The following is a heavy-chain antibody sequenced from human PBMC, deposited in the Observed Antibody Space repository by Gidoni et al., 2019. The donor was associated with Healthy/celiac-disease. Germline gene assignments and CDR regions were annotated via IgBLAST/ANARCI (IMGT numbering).Heavy chain of an antibody. V-gene: IGHV4-34*01. CDR1: GGSFSGYY. CDR2: INHSGST. J-gene: IGHJ6*02. D-gene: IGHD3-3*01. Sequence: QVQLQQWGAGLLKPSETLSLTCAVYGGSFSGYYWSWIRQPPGKGLEWVGEINHSGSTNYNPSLKSRVTISVDTSKNQFSLKLSSVTAADTAVYYCARVPSRVRFPRTSGFYGMDVWGQGTTVTVSS. CDR3: ARVPSRVRFPRTSGFYGMDV.